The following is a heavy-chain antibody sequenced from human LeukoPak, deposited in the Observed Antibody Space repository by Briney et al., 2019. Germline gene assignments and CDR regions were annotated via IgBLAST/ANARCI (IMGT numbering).Heavy chain of an antibody. J-gene: IGHJ3*02. V-gene: IGHV4-59*08. CDR1: GGSISNYY. CDR2: IYYTGGT. CDR3: ARSSSNSPYDAFDI. Sequence: KPSETLSLTCTVSGGSISNYYWSWIRQPPGKGLEWIGYIYYTGGTNYNPSLKSRVTMSVDTPKNQFSLKLSSVTAADTAVYYCARSSSNSPYDAFDIWGQGTMVTVSS. D-gene: IGHD6-13*01.